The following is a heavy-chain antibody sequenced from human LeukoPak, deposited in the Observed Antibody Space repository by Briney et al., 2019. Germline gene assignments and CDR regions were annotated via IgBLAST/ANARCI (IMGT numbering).Heavy chain of an antibody. Sequence: NASETLSLTCAVYGGSFSGYYWSWIRQPPGKGPEWIGEVNHSGSTNYNPSLKSRVTISVDTSRNQFSLRLSSVTAADTAVYYCARHQHAGREHYYGIDVWGQGTTVSVSS. CDR2: VNHSGST. CDR1: GGSFSGYY. CDR3: ARHQHAGREHYYGIDV. J-gene: IGHJ6*02. V-gene: IGHV4-34*01. D-gene: IGHD1-26*01.